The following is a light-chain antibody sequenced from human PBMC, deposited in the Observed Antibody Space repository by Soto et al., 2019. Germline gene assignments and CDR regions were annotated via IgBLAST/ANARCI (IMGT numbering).Light chain of an antibody. CDR3: QQYGGSRRYT. CDR1: QSVSSTY. CDR2: STS. J-gene: IGKJ2*01. V-gene: IGKV3-20*01. Sequence: EIVLTQSPGTLSLSPGERATLSCRASQSVSSTYLAWYQQRPVQAPRLLIYSTSSTATGITDRFSGSGSVSDFTLTISSLEPEDVAVYYYQQYGGSRRYTFGQGTKLEIK.